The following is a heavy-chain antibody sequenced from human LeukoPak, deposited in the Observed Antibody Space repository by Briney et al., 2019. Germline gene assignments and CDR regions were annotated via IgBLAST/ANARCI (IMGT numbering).Heavy chain of an antibody. CDR3: GKDLTFAGFNFFAY. J-gene: IGHJ4*02. CDR1: GFTFSSSG. D-gene: IGHD3-3*01. V-gene: IGHV3-21*01. Sequence: GGSLRLSCAASGFTFSSSGMSWVRQAPGKGLEWVSGVTTRDSRMYYADSVRGRFTLSRDNAKNALYLQMSSLTAEDTAVYYCGKDLTFAGFNFFAYGGRGPLVTAS. CDR2: VTTRDSRM.